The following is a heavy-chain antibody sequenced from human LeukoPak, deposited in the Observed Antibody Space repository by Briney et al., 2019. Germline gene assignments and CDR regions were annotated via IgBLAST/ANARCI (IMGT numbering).Heavy chain of an antibody. V-gene: IGHV1-69*02. J-gene: IGHJ4*02. CDR2: IIPILGIA. D-gene: IGHD6-19*01. CDR1: GGTFSSYT. CDR3: ASIAVAGKPLLGY. Sequence: SVKVSCKASGGTFSSYTISWVRQAPGQGLEWMGRIIPILGIANYAQKFQGRVTITADKSTSTAYMELSSLRSEDTAVYYCASIAVAGKPLLGYWGQGTLVTVSS.